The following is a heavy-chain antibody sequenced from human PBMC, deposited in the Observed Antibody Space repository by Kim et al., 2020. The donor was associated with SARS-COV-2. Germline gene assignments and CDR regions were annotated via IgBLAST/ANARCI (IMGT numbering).Heavy chain of an antibody. Sequence: ASVKVSCKVSGYSLTELSIHWVRQAPGKGLEWMGGFDPEYAETIYAQKFQGRITVTEDTSTDTGYMELSGLRSEDTAIYYCATTSMIRGLAITPAVAWFDPWGQGTLVTVSS. CDR2: FDPEYAET. CDR3: ATTSMIRGLAITPAVAWFDP. D-gene: IGHD3-10*01. V-gene: IGHV1-24*01. J-gene: IGHJ5*02. CDR1: GYSLTELS.